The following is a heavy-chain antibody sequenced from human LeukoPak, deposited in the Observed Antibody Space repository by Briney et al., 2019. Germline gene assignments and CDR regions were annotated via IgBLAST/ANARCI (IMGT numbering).Heavy chain of an antibody. CDR3: ARGPVVVPAAGPYYYYYMDV. CDR1: GFTFSSYA. CDR2: ISYDGSNK. Sequence: HPGRSLRLSCAASGFTFSSYAMHWVRQAPGKGLEWVAVISYDGSNKYYADSVKGRFTISRDNSKNTLYLQMNSLRAEDTAVYYCARGPVVVPAAGPYYYYYMDVWGKGTTVTVSS. V-gene: IGHV3-30-3*01. J-gene: IGHJ6*03. D-gene: IGHD2-2*01.